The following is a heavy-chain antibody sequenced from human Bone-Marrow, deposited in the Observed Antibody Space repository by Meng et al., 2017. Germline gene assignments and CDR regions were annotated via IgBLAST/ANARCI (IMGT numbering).Heavy chain of an antibody. D-gene: IGHD3-10*01. Sequence: QVHLVQSGAEVTKPGASVKFSCKPSGYTFTDYFIQWVRQAPGQGLEWMGRINPKYGGTNYDQKFQGRVTMTRDTSISTAYMELSRLTSDDTAVYYCAISYYTSGAVGAMDVWGQGTTVTVSS. CDR3: AISYYTSGAVGAMDV. V-gene: IGHV1-2*06. CDR2: INPKYGGT. CDR1: GYTFTDYF. J-gene: IGHJ6*02.